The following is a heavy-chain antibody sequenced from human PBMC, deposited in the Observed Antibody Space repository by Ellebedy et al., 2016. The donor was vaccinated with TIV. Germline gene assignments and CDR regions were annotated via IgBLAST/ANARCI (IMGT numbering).Heavy chain of an antibody. CDR2: IYYSGST. CDR3: ARYPIAAANRGGGPNWFDP. J-gene: IGHJ5*02. CDR1: GGSISSGGYY. V-gene: IGHV4-31*03. D-gene: IGHD6-13*01. Sequence: SETLSLXCTVSGGSISSGGYYWSWIRQHPGKGLEWIGYIYYSGSTYYNPSLKSRVTISVDTSKNQFSLKLSSVTAADTAVYYCARYPIAAANRGGGPNWFDPWGQGTLVTVSS.